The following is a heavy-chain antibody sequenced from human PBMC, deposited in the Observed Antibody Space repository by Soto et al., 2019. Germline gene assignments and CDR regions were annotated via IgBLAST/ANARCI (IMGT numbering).Heavy chain of an antibody. Sequence: QVQLGQSGAEVKKPGSSVKVSCKSSGDTFSSYAISWVRQAPGQGLEWMGGIVPIFGTPRYAQKFQDRVTITADESTYTAYMELRSLRSQDTAVYYCARDRKNRDGYNYRLFDWGQGTLVAVSS. J-gene: IGHJ4*02. CDR3: ARDRKNRDGYNYRLFD. CDR1: GDTFSSYA. CDR2: IVPIFGTP. D-gene: IGHD5-12*01. V-gene: IGHV1-69*01.